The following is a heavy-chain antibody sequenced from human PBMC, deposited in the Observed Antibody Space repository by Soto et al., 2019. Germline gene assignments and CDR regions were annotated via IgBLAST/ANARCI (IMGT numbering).Heavy chain of an antibody. J-gene: IGHJ4*02. D-gene: IGHD6-19*01. CDR1: GFTFSSNW. Sequence: EVQLVESEGGLVQPGGSLRVSCAGSGFTFSSNWMHWVRQAPGKGLVWVSRINSDGSSASYADSVMGRFPISRDNAKNTLYLQMNSLRAEDTAVYFCARGPTGWYVFDYWGQGTLVTVSS. V-gene: IGHV3-74*01. CDR3: ARGPTGWYVFDY. CDR2: INSDGSSA.